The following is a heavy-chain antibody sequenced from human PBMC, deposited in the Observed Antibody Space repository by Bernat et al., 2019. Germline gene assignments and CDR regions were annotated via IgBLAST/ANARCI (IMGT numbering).Heavy chain of an antibody. V-gene: IGHV4-39*01. D-gene: IGHD6-19*01. Sequence: QLQLQESGPGLVKPSETLSLTCTVSGGSISSSSYYWGWIHQPPGKGLEWIGSIYYSGSTYYNPSLKSRVTISVDTSKNQFSLKLSSVTAADTAVYYCARLAVAGTLVDYWGQGTLVTVSS. CDR3: ARLAVAGTLVDY. CDR2: IYYSGST. CDR1: GGSISSSSYY. J-gene: IGHJ4*02.